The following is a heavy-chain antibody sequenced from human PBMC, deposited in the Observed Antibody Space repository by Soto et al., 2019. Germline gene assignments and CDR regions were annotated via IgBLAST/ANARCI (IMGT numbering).Heavy chain of an antibody. V-gene: IGHV1-18*01. CDR3: ARDTPNCSGGSCYSGVPFDP. CDR1: GYTFTRYG. J-gene: IGHJ5*02. Sequence: VASGKVSCKASGYTFTRYGISWVRHAPGQGLEWMGWISAYNGNTNYAQKLQGRVTMATDTSTSTAYMELRSLRSDDTAVYYCARDTPNCSGGSCYSGVPFDPWGQGTLVTVSS. CDR2: ISAYNGNT. D-gene: IGHD2-15*01.